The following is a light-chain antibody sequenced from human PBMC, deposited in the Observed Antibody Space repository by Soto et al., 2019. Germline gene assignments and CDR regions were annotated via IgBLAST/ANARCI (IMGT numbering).Light chain of an antibody. Sequence: VLTQSTDTLSLSPGETATLSCSDSQSVDRYVAWYQQKVSEAPRLLIYDAYTRATVVGGRFTGSGSATDFSLTITSLEPEDFAVYYCQQRGKWPSTFGPGTKVDIK. J-gene: IGKJ2*02. V-gene: IGKV3-11*01. CDR3: QQRGKWPST. CDR2: DAY. CDR1: QSVDRY.